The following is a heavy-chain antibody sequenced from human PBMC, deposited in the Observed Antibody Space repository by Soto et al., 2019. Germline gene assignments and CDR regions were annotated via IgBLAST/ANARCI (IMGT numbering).Heavy chain of an antibody. V-gene: IGHV4-59*01. CDR1: GGSIISYY. Sequence: QVQLQGSGPGLVKPSETLSLTCTVSGGSIISYYWRWIRQSPEKGLEWIGYIHHSGSTLYNPSLHKRATVSLDRSNNQFSLKLTSVTAADTALYYCAREVRSNTGWYWDYWGQGTLVTVSS. J-gene: IGHJ4*02. CDR2: IHHSGST. D-gene: IGHD6-19*01. CDR3: AREVRSNTGWYWDY.